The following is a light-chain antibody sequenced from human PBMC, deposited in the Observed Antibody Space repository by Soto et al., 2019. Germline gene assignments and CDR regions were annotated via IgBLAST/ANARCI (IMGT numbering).Light chain of an antibody. CDR3: QHFGDSPPGS. J-gene: IGKJ4*01. CDR2: GTS. Sequence: EIVLSQSPGTLSSSPGERITLSCRASHSFSSSLLAWYQQKPGQAPSLLIYGTSTRATGMPDRFSGSGSSTAFTLPTSRLEPEDFAVNYCQHFGDSPPGSFGGGTRVQIK. CDR1: HSFSSSL. V-gene: IGKV3-20*01.